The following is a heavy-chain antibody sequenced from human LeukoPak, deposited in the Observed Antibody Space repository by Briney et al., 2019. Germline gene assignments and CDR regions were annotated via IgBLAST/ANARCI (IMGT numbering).Heavy chain of an antibody. Sequence: GGSLRLSCAASGFTFDDYAMHWVRQAPGKGLEWVSGITWNRDNIGYGDSVKGRFTISRDNVKNALYLQMSSLRPEDTALYYCAKDLSSAITSALVLDVWGQGTTVIVSS. J-gene: IGHJ6*02. D-gene: IGHD3-22*01. CDR2: ITWNRDNI. V-gene: IGHV3-9*01. CDR1: GFTFDDYA. CDR3: AKDLSSAITSALVLDV.